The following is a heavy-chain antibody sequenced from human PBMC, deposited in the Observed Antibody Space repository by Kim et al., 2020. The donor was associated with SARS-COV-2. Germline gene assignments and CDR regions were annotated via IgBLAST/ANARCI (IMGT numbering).Heavy chain of an antibody. V-gene: IGHV4-34*01. J-gene: IGHJ4*02. D-gene: IGHD5-18*01. CDR3: ARSGGVRGYSYGPGPVDY. Sequence: KSRVTISVDTSKNQFSLKLSSGTAADTAVYYCARSGGVRGYSYGPGPVDYWGQGTLVTVSS.